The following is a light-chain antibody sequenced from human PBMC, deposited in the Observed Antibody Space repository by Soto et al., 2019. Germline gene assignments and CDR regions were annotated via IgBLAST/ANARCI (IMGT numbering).Light chain of an antibody. CDR3: QQYIRWPLT. V-gene: IGKV3-15*01. J-gene: IGKJ4*01. CDR1: HSVSSN. Sequence: DTVMTQSPATLSVSPGERATLSCRASHSVSSNLAWYQQKPGQAPRLLIYGASTKATGIPAMFSGCGSGTEFTLTISSLQSEDFAVYYCQQYIRWPLTFGEGTKVDIK. CDR2: GAS.